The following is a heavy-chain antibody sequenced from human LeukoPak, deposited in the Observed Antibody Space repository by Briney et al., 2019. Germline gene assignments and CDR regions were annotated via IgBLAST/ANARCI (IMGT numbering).Heavy chain of an antibody. CDR3: ARADGSGSYFVDYYYGMDV. V-gene: IGHV1-69*04. CDR1: GGTFSSYA. Sequence: SVTVSCTASGGTFSSYAISWVRQAPGQGLEWMGRIIPILGMANYAQKFQGRVTITADKSTSTAYMELSSLRSEDTAVYYCARADGSGSYFVDYYYGMDVWGQGTTVTVSS. J-gene: IGHJ6*02. CDR2: IIPILGMA. D-gene: IGHD3-10*01.